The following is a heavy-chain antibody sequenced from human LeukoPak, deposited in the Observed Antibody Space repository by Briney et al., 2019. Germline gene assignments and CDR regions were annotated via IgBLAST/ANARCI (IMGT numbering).Heavy chain of an antibody. D-gene: IGHD6-19*01. V-gene: IGHV1-69*13. CDR1: GYTFINYA. CDR2: IIPIFGTA. J-gene: IGHJ4*02. CDR3: AREGGAGLSSGWYYFDY. Sequence: SVKVSCKASGYTFINYALNWVRQAPGQGLEWMGGIIPIFGTANYAQKFQGRVTITADESTSTAYMELSSLRSEDTAVYYCAREGGAGLSSGWYYFDYWGQGTLVTVSS.